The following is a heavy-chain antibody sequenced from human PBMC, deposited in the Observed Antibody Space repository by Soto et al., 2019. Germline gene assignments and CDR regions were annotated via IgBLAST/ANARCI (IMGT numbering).Heavy chain of an antibody. J-gene: IGHJ4*02. V-gene: IGHV3-23*01. CDR1: GFTFSSYA. CDR3: AKEPGALEWLLSYFDY. D-gene: IGHD3-3*01. CDR2: ISGSGGST. Sequence: EVQLLESGGGLVQRGGSLRLSCAASGFTFSSYAMSWVRQAPGKGLEWVSAISGSGGSTYYADSVKGRFTISRDNSKNTLYLQMNSLRAEDTAVYYCAKEPGALEWLLSYFDYWGQGPLVNVSS.